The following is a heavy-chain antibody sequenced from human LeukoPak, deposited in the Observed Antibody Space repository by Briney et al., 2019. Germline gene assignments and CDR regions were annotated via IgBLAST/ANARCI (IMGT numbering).Heavy chain of an antibody. CDR3: ARDYYDSSGSYDAFDI. V-gene: IGHV1-2*02. CDR1: GYTFTGYY. CDR2: INPNSGGT. Sequence: ASVKVSCKASGYTFTGYYMHWVRQAPGQGLEWMGWINPNSGGTNYAQKFQGRVTMTRDTSISTAYMELSRLRSDDTAVYYCARDYYDSSGSYDAFDIWGQGTMVTVSS. J-gene: IGHJ3*02. D-gene: IGHD3-22*01.